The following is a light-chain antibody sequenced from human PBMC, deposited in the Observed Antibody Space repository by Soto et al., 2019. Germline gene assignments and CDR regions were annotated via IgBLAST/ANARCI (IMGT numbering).Light chain of an antibody. CDR3: QQYNTYS. V-gene: IGKV1-5*03. Sequence: DIKMTQSPSTLSSSVGDRVTLTCRASQSISSWLAWYQQRPGKPPKRLIYKASSLESGVPSRFSGRGSGTEFTLTISSLQPDDFATYYCQQYNTYSFGQGTKVDIK. CDR1: QSISSW. J-gene: IGKJ1*01. CDR2: KAS.